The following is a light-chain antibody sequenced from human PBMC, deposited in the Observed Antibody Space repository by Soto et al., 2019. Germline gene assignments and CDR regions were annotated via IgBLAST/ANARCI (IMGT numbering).Light chain of an antibody. CDR1: QGISSL. V-gene: IGKV1-17*01. Sequence: DIQMTQSPSSLSASVGDRVTITCRASQGISSLLGWYQQKPGKAPKRLIYAASSLQGGVPSRFSGSGSGTEFTLTISSLQPVDFATYYCLQHSNYPYSFGQGTKLEIK. CDR2: AAS. CDR3: LQHSNYPYS. J-gene: IGKJ2*01.